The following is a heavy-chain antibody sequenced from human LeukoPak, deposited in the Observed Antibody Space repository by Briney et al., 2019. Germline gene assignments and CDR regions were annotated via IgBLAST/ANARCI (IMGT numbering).Heavy chain of an antibody. CDR1: GFTISNYW. CDR3: ARDDYDILTGFYYGMDV. V-gene: IGHV3-7*01. Sequence: GGSLRLSCAASGFTISNYWMSWVRQAPGKGLEWVANIKQDGSKKYYVDSVKGRFTISRDNSKNTLYLQMNSLRAEDTAVYYCARDDYDILTGFYYGMDVWGQGTTVTVSS. D-gene: IGHD3-9*01. J-gene: IGHJ6*02. CDR2: IKQDGSKK.